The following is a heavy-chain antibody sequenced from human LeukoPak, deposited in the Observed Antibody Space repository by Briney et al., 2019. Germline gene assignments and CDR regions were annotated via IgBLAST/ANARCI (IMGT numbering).Heavy chain of an antibody. J-gene: IGHJ6*03. CDR1: GASISSYY. Sequence: PSETLSLTCTVSGASISSYYWSWIRQPPGKGLEWIGYVYTSGSTNYNPSLKSRVTISLDTSRSQFSLELSSVTAADTAFYYCARLRGLVGVGYYYMDVWGKGTTVTVSS. CDR2: VYTSGST. D-gene: IGHD2-8*01. V-gene: IGHV4-4*09. CDR3: ARLRGLVGVGYYYMDV.